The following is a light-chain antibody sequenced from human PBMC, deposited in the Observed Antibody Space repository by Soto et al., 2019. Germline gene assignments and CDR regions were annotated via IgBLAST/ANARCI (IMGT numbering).Light chain of an antibody. Sequence: QAVLTQPASVSGSPGQPITISCTGTSSDVGSYRFVSWYQQHPGKAPTLMIYEGSERPSGVSDRFSGAKAGNTAALTISGLQALDESDFFCCSYTGGSNVFGAGTKVTVL. CDR3: CSYTGGSNV. CDR2: EGS. V-gene: IGLV2-23*03. J-gene: IGLJ1*01. CDR1: SSDVGSYRF.